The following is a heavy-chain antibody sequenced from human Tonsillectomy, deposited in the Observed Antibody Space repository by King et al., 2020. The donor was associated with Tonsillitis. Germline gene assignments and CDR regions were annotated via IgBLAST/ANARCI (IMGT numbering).Heavy chain of an antibody. Sequence: QLVQSGAEVKKPGSSVKVSCKASGGTFSSYAISWVRQAPGQGLEWMGRIIPILGIANYAQKFQGRVTSTADKSTSKASMELSSLRSEDTAVYYWARSLYVGQHPGYYFDYWGQGTLVTVSS. V-gene: IGHV1-69*09. CDR1: GGTFSSYA. J-gene: IGHJ4*02. D-gene: IGHD1-26*01. CDR3: ARSLYVGQHPGYYFDY. CDR2: IIPILGIA.